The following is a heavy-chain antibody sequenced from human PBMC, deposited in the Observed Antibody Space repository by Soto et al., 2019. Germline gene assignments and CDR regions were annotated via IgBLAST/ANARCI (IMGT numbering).Heavy chain of an antibody. Sequence: PGGSLRLSCTVSGFAFNNYGINWVRQAPGKGLEWVSSISKSDYTYYSDSVKGRFAISRDNAKSSVSLQMNTLRVEDTAVYYCAREDSLIIPAVSDFWGQGTLVTVSS. J-gene: IGHJ4*02. D-gene: IGHD2-2*01. CDR3: AREDSLIIPAVSDF. V-gene: IGHV3-21*01. CDR2: ISKSDYT. CDR1: GFAFNNYG.